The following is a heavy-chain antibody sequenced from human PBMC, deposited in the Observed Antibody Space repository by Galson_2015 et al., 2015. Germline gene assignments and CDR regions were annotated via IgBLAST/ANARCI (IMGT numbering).Heavy chain of an antibody. J-gene: IGHJ3*02. D-gene: IGHD1-1*01. CDR3: AKDPNGNFVGSFDT. CDR2: MTVSGSTT. Sequence: SLRLSCAASGFTLNSYGMTWVRQAPGKGLEWVASMTVSGSTTSYADSVRGRFTISRDNPKNTLYLQMFGLRVEATAIYYCAKDPNGNFVGSFDTGGQATMVAASS. V-gene: IGHV3-23*01. CDR1: GFTLNSYG.